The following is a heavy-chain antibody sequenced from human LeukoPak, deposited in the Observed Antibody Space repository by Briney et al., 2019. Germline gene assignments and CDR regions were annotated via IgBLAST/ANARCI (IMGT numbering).Heavy chain of an antibody. V-gene: IGHV4-34*01. Sequence: PSETLSLTCAVYGGSFTDYYWSWIRQTPGKGLEWIGEVNHSGTTNYNPSLKSRVTISVDTSKNQFSLKVTSVTAADTALYHCARAYNGYDYPWGQGTLVTVSS. CDR1: GGSFTDYY. CDR2: VNHSGTT. D-gene: IGHD5-12*01. CDR3: ARAYNGYDYP. J-gene: IGHJ5*02.